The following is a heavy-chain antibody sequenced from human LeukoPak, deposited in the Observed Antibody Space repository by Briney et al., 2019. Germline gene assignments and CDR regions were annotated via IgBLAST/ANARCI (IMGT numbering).Heavy chain of an antibody. J-gene: IGHJ4*02. Sequence: GGSLRLSCAASGFTFSSYAMSWVRQAPGKGLEWVSAISGSGGSTYYADSVKGRFTISRDNSKNTLCLQMNSLRAEDTAVYYCAKDVSRDIVVVPAQDYWGQGTLVTVSS. CDR2: ISGSGGST. CDR3: AKDVSRDIVVVPAQDY. CDR1: GFTFSSYA. V-gene: IGHV3-23*01. D-gene: IGHD2-2*01.